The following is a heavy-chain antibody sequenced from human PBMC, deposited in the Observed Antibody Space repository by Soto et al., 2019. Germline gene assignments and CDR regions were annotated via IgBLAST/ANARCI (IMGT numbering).Heavy chain of an antibody. CDR2: ISSSSSTI. CDR3: ARDSAEYSSSSGDFQH. V-gene: IGHV3-48*01. J-gene: IGHJ1*01. CDR1: GFTFSSYS. D-gene: IGHD6-6*01. Sequence: GGSLRLSCAASGFTFSSYSMNWVRQAPGKGLEWVSYISSSSSTIYYADSVKGRFTISRDNAKNSLYLQMNSLRAEDTAVYYCARDSAEYSSSSGDFQHWGQGTLVTVSS.